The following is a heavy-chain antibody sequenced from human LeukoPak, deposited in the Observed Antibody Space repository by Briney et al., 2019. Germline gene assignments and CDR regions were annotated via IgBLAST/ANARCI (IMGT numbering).Heavy chain of an antibody. Sequence: ASVKVSCKASGYTFTNSYVRWVRQAPGQGLEWMGVINPSGDSTSYAQKFQGRVTMTRDASTSTVYMELSSLRSEDTAVYYCARLREADSSSWDDYWGQGTLVTVSS. CDR3: ARLREADSSSWDDY. V-gene: IGHV1-46*01. CDR2: INPSGDST. J-gene: IGHJ4*02. CDR1: GYTFTNSY. D-gene: IGHD6-13*01.